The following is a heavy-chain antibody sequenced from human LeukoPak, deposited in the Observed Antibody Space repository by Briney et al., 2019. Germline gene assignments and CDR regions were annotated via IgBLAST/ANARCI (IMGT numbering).Heavy chain of an antibody. CDR1: GGSISSYY. V-gene: IGHV4-4*07. CDR3: ARDIYCSSTSCRNWFDP. CDR2: IYTSGST. J-gene: IGHJ5*02. Sequence: SETLSLTCTVSGGSISSYYWSWIRQPAGKGLEWIGRIYTSGSTNYNPSLKSRVTMSVDTSKNQFSLKPSSVTAADTAVYYCARDIYCSSTSCRNWFDPWGQGTLVTVSS. D-gene: IGHD2-2*01.